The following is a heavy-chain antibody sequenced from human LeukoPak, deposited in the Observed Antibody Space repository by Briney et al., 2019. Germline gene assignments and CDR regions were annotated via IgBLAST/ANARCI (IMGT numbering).Heavy chain of an antibody. CDR2: IGNTET. D-gene: IGHD7-27*01. CDR1: GFTFDTFA. Sequence: GGSLRLTCAASGFTFDTFAMAWVRLAPGKGLEWVSSIGNTETYYADSVKGRFTISRDNSKSTIYLHMNNLRAEDTALYYCARDGQAFNSNWDYFEYWGQGTPVTVSS. J-gene: IGHJ4*02. V-gene: IGHV3-23*01. CDR3: ARDGQAFNSNWDYFEY.